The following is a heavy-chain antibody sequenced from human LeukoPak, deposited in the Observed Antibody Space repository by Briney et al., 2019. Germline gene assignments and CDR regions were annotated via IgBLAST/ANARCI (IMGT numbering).Heavy chain of an antibody. D-gene: IGHD6-19*01. CDR3: ASHSSGWSIWDY. CDR1: GSRFTSYW. CDR2: IDPSDSYT. J-gene: IGHJ4*02. V-gene: IGHV5-10-1*01. Sequence: GESLKISCKGSGSRFTSYWISWVRQMPGKGLEWMGRIDPSDSYTNYSPSFQGHVTISADKSISTAYLQWSSLKASDTAMYYCASHSSGWSIWDYWGQGTLVTVSS.